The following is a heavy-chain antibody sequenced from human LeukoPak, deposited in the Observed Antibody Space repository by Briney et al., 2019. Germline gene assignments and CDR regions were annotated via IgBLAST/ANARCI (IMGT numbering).Heavy chain of an antibody. V-gene: IGHV3-13*01. CDR1: GFTFSTYN. Sequence: GRSLRLSCTASGFTFSTYNMHWVRQPTGKGLEWVSAVGTAGDTYYPGSVKGRFTISRENAKNSLYLQMNSLRVGDTAVYYCARRGDSRGYYDAFDIWGQGTMVTVSS. CDR3: ARRGDSRGYYDAFDI. CDR2: VGTAGDT. D-gene: IGHD3-22*01. J-gene: IGHJ3*02.